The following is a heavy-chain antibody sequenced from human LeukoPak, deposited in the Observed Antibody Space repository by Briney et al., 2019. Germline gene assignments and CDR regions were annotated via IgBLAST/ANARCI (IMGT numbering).Heavy chain of an antibody. V-gene: IGHV3-23*01. Sequence: GGSLRLSCAASGFTFSGYAMSWVRQAPGKGLEWVSAISGSGGSTYYADSKKGRFTISRDNSKNTLYLQMSSLRVEDTAVYFCAKDLDGSGFYGGDSWGQGTLVTVSS. CDR3: AKDLDGSGFYGGDS. D-gene: IGHD3-3*01. CDR1: GFTFSGYA. CDR2: ISGSGGST. J-gene: IGHJ4*02.